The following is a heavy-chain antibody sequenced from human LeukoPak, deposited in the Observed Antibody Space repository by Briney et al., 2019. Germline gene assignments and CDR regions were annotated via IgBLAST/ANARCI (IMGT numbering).Heavy chain of an antibody. CDR3: AREPEYSSSSYFDY. CDR2: INPSSGGT. CDR1: EYTFSVYH. V-gene: IGHV1-2*02. Sequence: ASVKVSCKASEYTFSVYHIHWVRLAPGQGLEWMGWINPSSGGTNYAQKFQGRVTMTRDTSISTAYMELSRLRSDDTAVYYCAREPEYSSSSYFDYWGQGTLVTVSS. J-gene: IGHJ4*02. D-gene: IGHD6-6*01.